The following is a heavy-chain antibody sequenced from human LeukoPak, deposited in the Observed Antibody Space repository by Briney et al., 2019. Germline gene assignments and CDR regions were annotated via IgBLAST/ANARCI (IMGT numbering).Heavy chain of an antibody. CDR3: ARGGLRIAAAGTGGY. Sequence: GGSLRLSCAASGFTFTMFGMNWVRQAPGKGLEWVSYINGRSTITYYADSVQGRFTISRDNAEDSVYLQMNSLRVEDTAVYYCARGGLRIAAAGTGGYWGQGTLVTVSS. CDR2: INGRSTIT. D-gene: IGHD6-13*01. J-gene: IGHJ4*02. CDR1: GFTFTMFG. V-gene: IGHV3-48*01.